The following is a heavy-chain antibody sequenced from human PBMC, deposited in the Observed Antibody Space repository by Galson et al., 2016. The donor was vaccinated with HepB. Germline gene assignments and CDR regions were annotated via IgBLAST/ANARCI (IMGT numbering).Heavy chain of an antibody. CDR3: ATPGRGFHDYGLDV. J-gene: IGHJ6*02. D-gene: IGHD3-10*01. CDR2: IDHSGSA. Sequence: ETLSLTCAVYGGSTSSFYFNWIRQSPGKGLEWIGEIDHSGSANYNPSLKSRVTISLDPSKSQFSLSLKSVTAADTVVYYCATPGRGFHDYGLDVWGQGTTVAVS. V-gene: IGHV4-34*01. CDR1: GGSTSSFY.